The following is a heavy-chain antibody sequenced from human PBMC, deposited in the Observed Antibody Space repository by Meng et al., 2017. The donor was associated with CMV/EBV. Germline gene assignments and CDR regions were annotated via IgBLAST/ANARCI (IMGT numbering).Heavy chain of an antibody. Sequence: QRLRQEAGPGRVKPSETLSLTCTVSGGSISSSSYYWGWIRQPPGKGLEWIGSSYYSGSTYYNPSLKSRVTISVDTSKNQFSLKLSSVTAADTAVYYCASIVVAQDYWGQGTLVTVSS. D-gene: IGHD1-26*01. CDR2: SYYSGST. J-gene: IGHJ4*02. CDR3: ASIVVAQDY. CDR1: GGSISSSSYY. V-gene: IGHV4-39*07.